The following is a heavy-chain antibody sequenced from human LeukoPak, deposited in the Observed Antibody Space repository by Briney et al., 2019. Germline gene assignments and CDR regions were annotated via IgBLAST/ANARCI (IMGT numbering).Heavy chain of an antibody. V-gene: IGHV4-59*01. CDR2: IYYSGKT. Sequence: SETLSLTCNVSGGSISSYYWSWIRQPPGKGLECIGYIYYSGKTNYNPSLKSRVTISADMSKNQLSLNLSSVTAADTAVYYCARGSHPVTGTLGGYFDPWGQGTLVTVSS. CDR1: GGSISSYY. J-gene: IGHJ4*02. CDR3: ARGSHPVTGTLGGYFDP. D-gene: IGHD6-19*01.